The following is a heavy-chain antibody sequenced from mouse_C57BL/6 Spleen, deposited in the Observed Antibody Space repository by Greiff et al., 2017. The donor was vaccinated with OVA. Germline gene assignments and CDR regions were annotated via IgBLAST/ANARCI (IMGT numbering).Heavy chain of an antibody. J-gene: IGHJ4*01. V-gene: IGHV1-55*01. CDR2: IYPGSGST. CDR3: AREDYYGSTSYAMDY. D-gene: IGHD1-1*01. Sequence: QVQLKQSGAELVKPGASVKMSCKASGYTFTSYWITWVKQRPGQCLEWIGDIYPGSGSTNYNEKFKSKATLTVDTSSSTAYMQLSSLTSEDSAVYYCAREDYYGSTSYAMDYWGQGTSVTVSS. CDR1: GYTFTSYW.